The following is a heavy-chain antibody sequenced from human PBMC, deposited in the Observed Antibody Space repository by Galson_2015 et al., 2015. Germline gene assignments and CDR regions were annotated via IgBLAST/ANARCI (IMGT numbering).Heavy chain of an antibody. Sequence: SETLSLTCAVYGGSFSGYYWSWIRQPPGKGLEWIGEINHSGSTNYNPSLKSRVTISVDTSKNQFSLKLSSVAAADTAVYYCARGRGRGRSHYIRGFDYWGQGTLVTVSS. V-gene: IGHV4-34*01. D-gene: IGHD3-10*02. CDR3: ARGRGRGRSHYIRGFDY. J-gene: IGHJ4*02. CDR2: INHSGST. CDR1: GGSFSGYY.